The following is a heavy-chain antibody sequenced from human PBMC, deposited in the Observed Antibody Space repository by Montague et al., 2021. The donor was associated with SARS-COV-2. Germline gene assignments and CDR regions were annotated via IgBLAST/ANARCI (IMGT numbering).Heavy chain of an antibody. CDR1: GGSISSGIYY. CDR3: ARVGVGTMDRGVIRACCYYGFDV. Sequence: TLSLTCTVSGGSISSGIYYWSWIRQPAGKGLEWIGRIYTSGSTNYNPSLKSRVTISVDTSKNQFSLKLSSVTAADTAVYYCARVGVGTMDRGVIRACCYYGFDVWGQGTTVTVSS. V-gene: IGHV4-61*02. CDR2: IYTSGST. J-gene: IGHJ6*02. D-gene: IGHD3-10*01.